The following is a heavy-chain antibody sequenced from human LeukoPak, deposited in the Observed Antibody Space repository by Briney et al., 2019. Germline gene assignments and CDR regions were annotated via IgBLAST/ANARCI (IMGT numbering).Heavy chain of an antibody. Sequence: GASVKVSCKASGYTFTGYYIHWIRQAPGQGLEWVGWINPNSGDTDYAQKFQGRVTVTRDTSISTAYMELGRLRSDDTAVYYCAREDYYDSGSNDYWGQGTLVTVSS. CDR2: INPNSGDT. J-gene: IGHJ4*02. D-gene: IGHD3-22*01. V-gene: IGHV1-2*02. CDR1: GYTFTGYY. CDR3: AREDYYDSGSNDY.